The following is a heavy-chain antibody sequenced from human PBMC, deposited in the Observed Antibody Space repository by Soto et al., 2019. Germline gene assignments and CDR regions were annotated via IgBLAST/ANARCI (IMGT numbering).Heavy chain of an antibody. D-gene: IGHD3-3*01. Sequence: SETLSLTCAVSSGSISSSNWWSWVRQPPGKGLEWIGEVYHGGSTNYNPSLKSRVTISVDKSKNQFSLKVSSVTAADTAVYYCARTYFWDDFWSGYGWFDPWGQGTLVTVSS. CDR3: ARTYFWDDFWSGYGWFDP. J-gene: IGHJ5*02. V-gene: IGHV4-4*02. CDR2: VYHGGST. CDR1: SGSISSSNW.